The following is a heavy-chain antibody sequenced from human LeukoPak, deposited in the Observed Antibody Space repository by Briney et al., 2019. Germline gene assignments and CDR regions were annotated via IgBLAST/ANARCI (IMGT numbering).Heavy chain of an antibody. Sequence: GGSLRLSCAASGCTFSSYAMSWVRQAPGKGLEWFSAISGSGGGTYYAASVKGRFRISRDSSKNMVYLQMNSLRAEDTAVYYCAKDRCSDGIGCFYYYMDVWGKGTTVTISS. CDR1: GCTFSSYA. V-gene: IGHV3-23*01. CDR2: ISGSGGGT. CDR3: AKDRCSDGIGCFYYYMDV. J-gene: IGHJ6*03. D-gene: IGHD2-15*01.